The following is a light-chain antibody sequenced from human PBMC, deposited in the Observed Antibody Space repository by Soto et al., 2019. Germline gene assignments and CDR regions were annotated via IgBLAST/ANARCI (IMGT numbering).Light chain of an antibody. CDR1: SSDVGSYNL. Sequence: QSALTQPASVSGSPGQSITIFCTGTSSDVGSYNLVSWYQQHPGKAPKLMIYEGSKRPSGVSNRFSGSKSGNTASLTISGLQAEDEADYYCCSYAGSSTSRVFGGGTQLTVL. J-gene: IGLJ2*01. CDR2: EGS. V-gene: IGLV2-23*01. CDR3: CSYAGSSTSRV.